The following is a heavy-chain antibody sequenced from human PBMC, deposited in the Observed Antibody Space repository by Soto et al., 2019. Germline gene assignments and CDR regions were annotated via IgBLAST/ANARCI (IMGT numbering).Heavy chain of an antibody. J-gene: IGHJ4*02. V-gene: IGHV3-7*01. CDR1: GFTFSTYW. CDR2: MDQDGSET. Sequence: EVQLVESGGGLVQPGGSLRLSCAASGFTFSTYWMTWVRQPPGKGLEWVANMDQDGSETYYVDSVRGRFTVSRDNAKNSLYLEKNSLRVEDTAVYYCVGGGNFFIYWGQGTLVTVSP. CDR3: VGGGNFFIY. D-gene: IGHD3-16*01.